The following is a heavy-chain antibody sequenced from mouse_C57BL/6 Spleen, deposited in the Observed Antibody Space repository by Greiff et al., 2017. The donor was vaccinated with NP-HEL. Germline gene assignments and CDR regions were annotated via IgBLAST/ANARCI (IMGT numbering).Heavy chain of an antibody. CDR3: ARDPSSNYDYWYFDV. CDR2: ISDGGSYT. Sequence: DVMLVESGGGLVKPGGSLKLSCAASGFTFSSYAMSWVRQTPEKRLEWVATISDGGSYTYYPDNVKGRFTISRDNAKNNLYLQMSHLKSEDTAMYYCARDPSSNYDYWYFDVWGTGTTVTVSS. V-gene: IGHV5-4*01. CDR1: GFTFSSYA. D-gene: IGHD2-5*01. J-gene: IGHJ1*03.